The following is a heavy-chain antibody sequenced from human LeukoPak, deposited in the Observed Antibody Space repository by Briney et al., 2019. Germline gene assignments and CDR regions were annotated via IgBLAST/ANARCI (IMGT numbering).Heavy chain of an antibody. D-gene: IGHD2-21*02. Sequence: SVKVSCKASGFTFTSSAMQRVRQARGQRLERIGWIVVGSGKTNYAQKFQERVTITRDMSTSTAYMELSSLRSEDTAVYYCAADGEGRVTAILGEVSGMDVWGQGTTVTVSS. CDR1: GFTFTSSA. CDR2: IVVGSGKT. CDR3: AADGEGRVTAILGEVSGMDV. V-gene: IGHV1-58*02. J-gene: IGHJ6*02.